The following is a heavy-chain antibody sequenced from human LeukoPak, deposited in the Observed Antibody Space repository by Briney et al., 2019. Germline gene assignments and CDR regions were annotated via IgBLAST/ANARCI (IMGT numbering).Heavy chain of an antibody. CDR3: VRDAGYNWNLEGLLEY. V-gene: IGHV3-48*01. Sequence: GGSLRLSCAASGFTFSSYSMNWVRQAPGKGLEWISHISSSSSTIYYADSVKGRFTISRDNAKNSLYLQMNSLRADDTAVYYCVRDAGYNWNLEGLLEYWGQXTXXXVSS. J-gene: IGHJ4*02. D-gene: IGHD1-7*01. CDR1: GFTFSSYS. CDR2: ISSSSSTI.